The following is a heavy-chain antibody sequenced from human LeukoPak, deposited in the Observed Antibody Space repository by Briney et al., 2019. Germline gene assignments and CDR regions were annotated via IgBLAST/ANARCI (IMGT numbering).Heavy chain of an antibody. D-gene: IGHD2-21*02. Sequence: PGGSLRLSCAASGFTFSSYAMHWVRQAPGKGLEWVAVISYDGSNKYYADSVKGRFTISRDNSKNTLYLQMNSLRAEDTAVYYCVRYGDYAGEFYYWGERTLVTVSS. V-gene: IGHV3-30-3*01. CDR3: VRYGDYAGEFYY. CDR2: ISYDGSNK. J-gene: IGHJ4*02. CDR1: GFTFSSYA.